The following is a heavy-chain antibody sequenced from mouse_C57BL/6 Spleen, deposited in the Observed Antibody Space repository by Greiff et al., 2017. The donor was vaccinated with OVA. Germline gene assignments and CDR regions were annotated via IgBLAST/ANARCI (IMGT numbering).Heavy chain of an antibody. Sequence: VQLKESGGGLVQPKGSLKLSCAASGFSFNTYAMNWVRQAPGKGLEWVARIRSKSNNYATYYADSVKDRFTISRDDSESMLYLQMNNLKTEDTAMYYCVRRGPYYYAMDYWGQGTSVTVSS. CDR2: IRSKSNNYAT. CDR3: VRRGPYYYAMDY. D-gene: IGHD3-3*01. J-gene: IGHJ4*01. V-gene: IGHV10-1*01. CDR1: GFSFNTYA.